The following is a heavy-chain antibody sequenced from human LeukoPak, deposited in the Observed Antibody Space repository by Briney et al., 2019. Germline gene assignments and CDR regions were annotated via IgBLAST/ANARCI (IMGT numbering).Heavy chain of an antibody. CDR1: GGFISSSSYY. J-gene: IGHJ4*02. V-gene: IGHV4-39*01. D-gene: IGHD2-2*01. CDR3: TRHSSPRDYFDY. CDR2: IYYSGST. Sequence: SETLSLTCTVSGGFISSSSYYWGWIRQPPGKGLEWIGNIYYSGSTYYNPSLKSRVTMSVDTSKNQFSLKLSSVTAADTAVYYCTRHSSPRDYFDYWGQGTLVTVSS.